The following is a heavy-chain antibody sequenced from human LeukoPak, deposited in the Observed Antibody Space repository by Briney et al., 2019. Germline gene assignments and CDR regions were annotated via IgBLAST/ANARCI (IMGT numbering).Heavy chain of an antibody. CDR1: GFTFDSYA. J-gene: IGHJ4*02. Sequence: GGSLRLSCAASGFTFDSYAMTWVRQVPGKGLEWVSGISSSGGSTYYEDSVKGRFTISRDKSKNTLYLQMNSLRAEDTAVYYCATSMVRGVINPYWGQGTLVTVSS. CDR3: ATSMVRGVINPY. CDR2: ISSSGGST. V-gene: IGHV3-23*01. D-gene: IGHD3-10*01.